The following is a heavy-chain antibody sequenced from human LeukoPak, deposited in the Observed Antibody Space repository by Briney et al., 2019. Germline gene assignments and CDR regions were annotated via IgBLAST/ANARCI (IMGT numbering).Heavy chain of an antibody. D-gene: IGHD3-3*01. Sequence: KASETLSHTCAVYGGSFSGYYWSWIRQPPGKGLEWIGEINHSGSTNYNPSLKSRVTISVDTSKNQFSLKLSSVTAADTAVYYCARAAYDFWSGYSGHWGQGTLVTVSS. CDR3: ARAAYDFWSGYSGH. J-gene: IGHJ4*02. CDR1: GGSFSGYY. V-gene: IGHV4-34*01. CDR2: INHSGST.